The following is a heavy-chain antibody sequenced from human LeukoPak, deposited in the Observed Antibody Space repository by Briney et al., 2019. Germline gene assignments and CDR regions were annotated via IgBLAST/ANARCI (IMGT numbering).Heavy chain of an antibody. V-gene: IGHV3-30*18. CDR3: AKDHVGISWSRYYYGMDV. CDR1: GFTFSSYG. Sequence: GGSLRLSCAASGFTFSSYGMHWVRQAPGKGLEWVAVISYDGSNKYYADSVKGRFTISRDNSKNTLYLQMNSLRAEDTAVYYCAKDHVGISWSRYYYGMDVWGQGTTVTVSS. D-gene: IGHD6-13*01. CDR2: ISYDGSNK. J-gene: IGHJ6*02.